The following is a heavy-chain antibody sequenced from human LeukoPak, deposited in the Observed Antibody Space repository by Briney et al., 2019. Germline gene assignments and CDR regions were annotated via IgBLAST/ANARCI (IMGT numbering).Heavy chain of an antibody. CDR2: IIPIFGTA. D-gene: IGHD3-22*01. CDR3: ARGGDSSDVDYYYYMDV. J-gene: IGHJ6*03. Sequence: SVKVSCKASGGTFSSYAISWVRQAPGQGLEWMGGIIPIFGTANYAQKFQGRVTITADESTSTAYMELSSLRSEDTAVYYCARGGDSSDVDYYYYMDVWGKGTTVTVSS. V-gene: IGHV1-69*13. CDR1: GGTFSSYA.